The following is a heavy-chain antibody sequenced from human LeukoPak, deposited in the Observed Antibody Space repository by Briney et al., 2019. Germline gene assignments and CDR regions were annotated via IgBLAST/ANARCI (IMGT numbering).Heavy chain of an antibody. D-gene: IGHD3-10*01. CDR1: GYTFTSYD. J-gene: IGHJ4*02. V-gene: IGHV1-8*01. Sequence: ASVKVSCKASGYTFTSYDINWVRQATGQGLEWMGWMNPNGGNTGYAQKFQGRVTMTRNTSISTAYMELSSLRSEDTAVYYCARVEGGSGSYYPPFDYWGQGTLVTVSS. CDR3: ARVEGGSGSYYPPFDY. CDR2: MNPNGGNT.